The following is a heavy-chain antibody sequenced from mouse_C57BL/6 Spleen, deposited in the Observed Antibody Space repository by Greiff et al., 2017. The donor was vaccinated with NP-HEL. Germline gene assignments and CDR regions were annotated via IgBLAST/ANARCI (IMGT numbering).Heavy chain of an antibody. CDR3: ARRSTTAQATRDY. CDR1: GYAFSSSW. Sequence: VQLQQSGPELVKPGASVKISCKASGYAFSSSWMNWVKQRPGKGLEWIGRIYPGDGDTNYNGKFKGKATLTADKSSSTAYMQLSSLTSEDSAVYFCARRSTTAQATRDYWGQGTTLTVSS. J-gene: IGHJ2*01. CDR2: IYPGDGDT. V-gene: IGHV1-82*01. D-gene: IGHD3-2*02.